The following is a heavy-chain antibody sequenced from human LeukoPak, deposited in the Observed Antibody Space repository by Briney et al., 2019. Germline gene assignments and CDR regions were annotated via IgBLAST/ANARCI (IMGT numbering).Heavy chain of an antibody. CDR2: IKSKTDGGTT. Sequence: GGSLRLSCAASGFTFSNAWMNWVRQAPGKGLEWVGRIKSKTDGGTTDYAAPVKGRFTISRDDSKNTLYMQMNRLKTEDTAVYYCITDLSGYHYDGSDYYWGQGTLVTVSS. D-gene: IGHD3-22*01. CDR1: GFTFSNAW. J-gene: IGHJ4*02. V-gene: IGHV3-15*07. CDR3: ITDLSGYHYDGSDYY.